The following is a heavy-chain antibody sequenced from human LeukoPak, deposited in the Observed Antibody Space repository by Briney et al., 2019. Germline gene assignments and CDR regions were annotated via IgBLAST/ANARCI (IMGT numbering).Heavy chain of an antibody. CDR1: GFTFSDYW. Sequence: GGSLRLSCAASGFTFSDYWMHWVRQAPGKGLVWVSRINGDGSSTSYADSVKGRFTISRDNAKNTLYLQMNSLRAEDTALYYCARVGYNYRYDYWGQGNLVIVSS. D-gene: IGHD5-18*01. J-gene: IGHJ4*02. CDR3: ARVGYNYRYDY. CDR2: INGDGSST. V-gene: IGHV3-74*01.